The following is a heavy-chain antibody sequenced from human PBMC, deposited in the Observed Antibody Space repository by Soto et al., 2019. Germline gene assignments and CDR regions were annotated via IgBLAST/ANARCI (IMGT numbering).Heavy chain of an antibody. CDR2: INAHSGDT. V-gene: IGHV1-2*02. J-gene: IGHJ5*02. CDR1: GFSFTGYY. D-gene: IGHD6-6*01. CDR3: AKDLTRQLAYWLDP. Sequence: QVQLVQSGAAVKKPGASVKVSCKASGFSFTGYYIHWLRQAPGQGLEWMGWINAHSGDTEYAQKFQGRVPLTRDTSIARAYLTLTSLTSDDTALYYCAKDLTRQLAYWLDPWGQGTQVTVSS.